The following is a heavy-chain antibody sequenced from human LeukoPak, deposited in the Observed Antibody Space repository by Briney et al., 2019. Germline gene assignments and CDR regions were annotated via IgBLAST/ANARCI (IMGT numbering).Heavy chain of an antibody. Sequence: SETLSLTCTVSGGSISSSSYYWGWIRQPPGKGLEWIGSIYYSGSTYYNPSLKSRVTISVDTSKNQFSLKLSSVTAADTAVYYCARHRVRGGSYYYYGMDVWGQGTTVTVSS. CDR1: GGSISSSSYY. CDR2: IYYSGST. D-gene: IGHD1-26*01. J-gene: IGHJ6*02. CDR3: ARHRVRGGSYYYYGMDV. V-gene: IGHV4-39*01.